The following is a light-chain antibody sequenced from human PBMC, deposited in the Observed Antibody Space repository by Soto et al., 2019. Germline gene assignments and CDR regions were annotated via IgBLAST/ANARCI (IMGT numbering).Light chain of an antibody. V-gene: IGKV1D-12*01. J-gene: IGKJ5*01. CDR2: GAS. CDR3: QQTDTLVSIT. CDR1: QGISTW. Sequence: DIQMTQSPSSVSASVGDTVTITCRARQGISTWLAWYQQKPGRAPKLLIFGASNLQSGVPSRFSGSGSGTEFTLTISNLLPEDFATYYCQQTDTLVSITFGQGTRVE.